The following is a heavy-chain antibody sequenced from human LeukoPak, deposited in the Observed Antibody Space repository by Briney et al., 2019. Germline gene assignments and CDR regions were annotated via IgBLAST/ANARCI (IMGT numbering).Heavy chain of an antibody. D-gene: IGHD1-1*01. V-gene: IGHV4-34*01. Sequence: PSETLSLTCAVYGGSFSGYYWSWIRQPPGKGLEWIGEINHSGSTNYNPSLKSRVTISVDTSKNQFSLKLSSVTAADTAVYYCARENGRDDAFDIWGQGTMVTVSS. CDR1: GGSFSGYY. CDR3: ARENGRDDAFDI. CDR2: INHSGST. J-gene: IGHJ3*02.